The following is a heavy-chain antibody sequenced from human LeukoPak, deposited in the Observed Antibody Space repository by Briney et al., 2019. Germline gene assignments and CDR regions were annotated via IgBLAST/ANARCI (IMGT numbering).Heavy chain of an antibody. J-gene: IGHJ6*02. CDR1: GYTFTGYY. Sequence: ASVTVSCTASGYTFTGYYMHWVRQAPGQGLEWMGWINPNSGGTNYAQKFQGWVTMTRDTSISTAYMELSRLRSDDTAVYYCATGDSRGSHYYYYGMDVWGQGTTVTVSS. V-gene: IGHV1-2*04. CDR2: INPNSGGT. D-gene: IGHD6-19*01. CDR3: ATGDSRGSHYYYYGMDV.